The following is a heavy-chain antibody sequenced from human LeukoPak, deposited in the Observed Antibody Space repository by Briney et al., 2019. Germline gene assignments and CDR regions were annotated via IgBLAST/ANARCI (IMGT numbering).Heavy chain of an antibody. D-gene: IGHD2-2*01. CDR2: INPNSGGH. Sequence: ASETVSCKASGYTFTGYYMHWVRQAPGKGLEWMGWINPNSGGHKYAQKLQGRVTMTSNTSISTAYMELSRLRSDDTAVYYCARERVDHVVVPAAEFDPWGQGTLVTVSS. CDR1: GYTFTGYY. V-gene: IGHV1-2*02. J-gene: IGHJ5*02. CDR3: ARERVDHVVVPAAEFDP.